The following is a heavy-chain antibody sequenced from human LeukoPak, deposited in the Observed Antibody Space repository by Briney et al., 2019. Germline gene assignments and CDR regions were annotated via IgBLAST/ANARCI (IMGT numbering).Heavy chain of an antibody. CDR2: IRNVGNDK. V-gene: IGHV3-30*02. D-gene: IGHD6-19*01. CDR3: AKGGYSSGWSFDY. CDR1: GFTFDCCG. J-gene: IGHJ4*02. Sequence: GGSLTLSCAASGFTFDCCGMHWVRQAPGKGLEWVAFIRNVGNDKYYADSVKGRFTISRDNSKNTLYLQMNSLRAEDTAVYYCAKGGYSSGWSFDYWGQGTLVTVSS.